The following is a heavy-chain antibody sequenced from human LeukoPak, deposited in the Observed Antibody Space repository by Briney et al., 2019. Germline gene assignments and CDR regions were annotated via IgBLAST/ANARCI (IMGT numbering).Heavy chain of an antibody. D-gene: IGHD4-17*01. V-gene: IGHV4-34*01. CDR1: GGSFSGYY. Sequence: SETLSLTCAVYGGSFSGYYWSWIRQPPGKGLEWIGEINHSGSTNYNPSLKSRVTISVDTSKNQFSLKLSSVTAADTAVYYCASDYGDLIFDYWGQGTLVTVSS. CDR2: INHSGST. J-gene: IGHJ4*02. CDR3: ASDYGDLIFDY.